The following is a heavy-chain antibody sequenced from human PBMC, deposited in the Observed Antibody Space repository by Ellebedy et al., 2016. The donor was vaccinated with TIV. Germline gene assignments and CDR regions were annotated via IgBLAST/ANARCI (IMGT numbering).Heavy chain of an antibody. CDR1: GFTFSSYA. CDR2: ISYDGSNK. CDR3: ARGSGSYSAYFDY. V-gene: IGHV3-30-3*01. J-gene: IGHJ4*02. Sequence: GGSLRLSCAASGFTFSSYAMHWVRQAPGKGLEWVAVISYDGSNKYYADSVKGRFTISRDTSKNTLYLQMNSLRAEYTAVYYCARGSGSYSAYFDYWGQGTLVTVSS. D-gene: IGHD1-26*01.